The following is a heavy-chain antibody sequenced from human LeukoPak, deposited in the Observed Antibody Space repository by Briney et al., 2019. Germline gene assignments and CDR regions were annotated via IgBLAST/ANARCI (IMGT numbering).Heavy chain of an antibody. Sequence: GGSLRLSCAVSGFTFSDYYMSWIRQAPGKGLEWVSYISSSGSTIYYADSVKGRFTISRDNAKNSLYLQMNSLRAEDTAVYYCARGYYYDSSAYYPGWFDPWGQGTLVTVSS. CDR1: GFTFSDYY. CDR2: ISSSGSTI. CDR3: ARGYYYDSSAYYPGWFDP. D-gene: IGHD3-22*01. J-gene: IGHJ5*02. V-gene: IGHV3-11*01.